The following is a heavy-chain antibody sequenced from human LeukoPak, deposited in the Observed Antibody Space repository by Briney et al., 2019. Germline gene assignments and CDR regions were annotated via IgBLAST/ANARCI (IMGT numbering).Heavy chain of an antibody. Sequence: GASVKVSCKASGGTFSSYAISWVRQAPGQGLEWMGGIIPIFGTANYAQKFQGRVTITTDESTSTAYMELSSLRSEDTAVYYCARTVANYYYYYMDVWGKGTTVTVSS. CDR2: IIPIFGTA. V-gene: IGHV1-69*05. CDR3: ARTVANYYYYYMDV. CDR1: GGTFSSYA. D-gene: IGHD5-12*01. J-gene: IGHJ6*03.